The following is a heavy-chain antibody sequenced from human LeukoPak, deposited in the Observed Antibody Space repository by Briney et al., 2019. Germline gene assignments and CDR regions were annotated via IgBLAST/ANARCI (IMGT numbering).Heavy chain of an antibody. Sequence: PGGSLRLSCAASGFTFSSYGMSWVRQAPGKGLEWVSAISGSGYTTYYADSVKGRFTISRDNSKSTVYLQMNSLRADDTALYYCAKATGNLGNWGQGTQVTVSS. CDR3: AKATGNLGN. CDR2: ISGSGYTT. V-gene: IGHV3-23*01. CDR1: GFTFSSYG. J-gene: IGHJ4*02. D-gene: IGHD1-1*01.